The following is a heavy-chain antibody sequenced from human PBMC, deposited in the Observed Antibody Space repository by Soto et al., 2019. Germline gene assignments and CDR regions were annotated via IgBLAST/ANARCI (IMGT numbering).Heavy chain of an antibody. CDR3: ARVQSVPSPAAAGINAFDI. CDR1: GGSIRRDNYY. D-gene: IGHD6-13*01. V-gene: IGHV4-39*07. Sequence: PSETLSLTCAVSGGSIRRDNYYWGWLRQPPGKALECIGSIYYSGGTYHNPSLKSRVTISADTSKNQFSLKLSSVTAADTAVYYCARVQSVPSPAAAGINAFDIWGQGTMVTVSS. J-gene: IGHJ3*02. CDR2: IYYSGGT.